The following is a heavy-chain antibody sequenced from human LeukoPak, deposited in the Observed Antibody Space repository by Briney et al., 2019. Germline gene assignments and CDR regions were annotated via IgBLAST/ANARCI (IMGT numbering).Heavy chain of an antibody. V-gene: IGHV1-8*01. CDR1: GYTFTSYD. J-gene: IGHJ5*02. CDR2: MNPNSGNT. D-gene: IGHD2-15*01. Sequence: ASVKVSCKASGYTFTSYDINWVRQATGQGLEWMGWMNPNSGNTGYAQKFQGRVTMTRNTSISTAYMELSSLGSEDTAVYYCARGQCSGGSCYSNWSDPWGQGTLVTVSS. CDR3: ARGQCSGGSCYSNWSDP.